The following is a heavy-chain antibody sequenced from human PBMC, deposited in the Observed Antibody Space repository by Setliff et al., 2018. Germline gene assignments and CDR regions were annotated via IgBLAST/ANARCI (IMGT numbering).Heavy chain of an antibody. J-gene: IGHJ3*02. CDR3: ARDGASGSPFDI. CDR2: INPSSGST. CDR1: GYTFTSYY. Sequence: ASVKVSCKASGYTFTSYYMHWVRQAPGQGLEWMGIINPSSGSTSYAQKFQGRVTMTRDTSKNTLYLQMSSLRAEDTAVYYCARDGASGSPFDIWGQGTMVTVSS. V-gene: IGHV1-46*01. D-gene: IGHD1-26*01.